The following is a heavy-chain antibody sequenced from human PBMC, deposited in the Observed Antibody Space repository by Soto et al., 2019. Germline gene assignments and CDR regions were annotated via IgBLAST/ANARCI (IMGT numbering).Heavy chain of an antibody. V-gene: IGHV1-2*02. D-gene: IGHD3-3*01. J-gene: IGHJ4*02. CDR3: ARVGDYDFWSGYWHLDY. CDR2: INPNSGGT. CDR1: GYTFTGYY. Sequence: GASVKVSCKASGYTFTGYYMHWVRQAPGQGLEWMGWINPNSGGTNYAQKFQGRVTMTRDTSISTAYMELSRLRSDDTAVYYCARVGDYDFWSGYWHLDYWGQGTLVTVSS.